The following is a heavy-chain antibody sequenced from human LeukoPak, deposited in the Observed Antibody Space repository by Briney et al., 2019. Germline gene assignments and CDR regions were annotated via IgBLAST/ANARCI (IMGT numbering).Heavy chain of an antibody. J-gene: IGHJ4*02. CDR3: ARLSDSSGYYLFDY. CDR2: VSHSGNT. CDR1: GYSISSDHY. V-gene: IGHV4-38-2*02. Sequence: PSETVSLTCTVSGYSISSDHYWAWVRQPPGEGLEWIGSVSHSGNTYYGPALKSRVTISVDTSRNQFSLKLSSVTAADMAVYYCARLSDSSGYYLFDYWGQGTLVTVSS. D-gene: IGHD3-22*01.